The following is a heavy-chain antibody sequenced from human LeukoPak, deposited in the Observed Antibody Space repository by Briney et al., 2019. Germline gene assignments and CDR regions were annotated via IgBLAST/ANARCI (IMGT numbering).Heavy chain of an antibody. Sequence: PGGSLRLSCAASGFTFDDYGMSWVRQAQGKGLEWVSGINWNGGSTGYADSVKGRFTISRDNAKNSLYLQMNSLRAEDTALYYCAISKSSGTPDWGQGTLVTVSS. CDR2: INWNGGST. D-gene: IGHD1-26*01. J-gene: IGHJ4*02. V-gene: IGHV3-20*04. CDR1: GFTFDDYG. CDR3: AISKSSGTPD.